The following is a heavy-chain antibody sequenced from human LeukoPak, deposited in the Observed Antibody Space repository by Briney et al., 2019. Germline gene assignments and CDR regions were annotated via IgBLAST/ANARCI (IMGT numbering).Heavy chain of an antibody. CDR3: ARETRVVVAATDWFDP. J-gene: IGHJ5*02. CDR2: VYTSGST. CDR1: GGSISSGSYY. Sequence: SETLSLTCTVSGGSISSGSYYWSWIRQPAGKGLESIGRVYTSGSTNYNPSLKSRVTISVDTSKNQFSLKLSSVTAADTAVYYCARETRVVVAATDWFDPWGQGTLVTVSS. V-gene: IGHV4-61*02. D-gene: IGHD2-15*01.